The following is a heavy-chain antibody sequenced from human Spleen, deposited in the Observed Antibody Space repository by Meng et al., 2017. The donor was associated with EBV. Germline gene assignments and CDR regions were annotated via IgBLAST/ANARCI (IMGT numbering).Heavy chain of an antibody. CDR1: AKTHTEFS. J-gene: IGHJ4*02. CDR2: FDPEDVEI. Sequence: QVQLVQAGAEGKKPGAAVKVSCKVSAKTHTEFSMHWVRQAPGKGLEWMGNFDPEDVEIIYAQKFQGRVTMTQDTSTDTAYMELSNLRSEDTAVYYCATGRYEGYDYYFEYWGQGTLVTVSS. D-gene: IGHD3-3*01. CDR3: ATGRYEGYDYYFEY. V-gene: IGHV1-24*01.